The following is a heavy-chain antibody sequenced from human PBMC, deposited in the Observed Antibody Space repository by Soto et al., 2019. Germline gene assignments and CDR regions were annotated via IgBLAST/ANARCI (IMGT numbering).Heavy chain of an antibody. V-gene: IGHV5-51*01. D-gene: IGHD6-19*01. CDR3: ERLLEQWLPI. CDR2: ISPGDSDT. J-gene: IGHJ4*02. Sequence: PXESLKVSWKGSGNRFTSYWIAWVRQMPGRGLEWVGIISPGDSDTRYSPSFQGQVTISVDKSISTAYLQWSSLKASDTAMYYCERLLEQWLPIWAQGTLVTVSS. CDR1: GNRFTSYW.